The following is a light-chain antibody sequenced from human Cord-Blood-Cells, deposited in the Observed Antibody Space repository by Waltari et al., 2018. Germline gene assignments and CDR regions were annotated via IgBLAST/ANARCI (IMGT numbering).Light chain of an antibody. CDR2: DAS. Sequence: SPAAVGGWVGDRGTITGRGSQSIGSWLAWYQQKPGKAPKLLSYDASSLESGVPARCSGSGSGTEFTLTISSLQPDDFATYYCQQYNSYWTFGQGTKGEIK. J-gene: IGKJ1*01. CDR3: QQYNSYWT. V-gene: IGKV1-5*01. CDR1: QSIGSW.